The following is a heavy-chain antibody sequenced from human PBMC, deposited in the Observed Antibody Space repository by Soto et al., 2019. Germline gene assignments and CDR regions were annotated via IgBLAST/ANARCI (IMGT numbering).Heavy chain of an antibody. V-gene: IGHV2-5*02. J-gene: IGHJ5*02. CDR3: GHRHMHSPAAGFDP. CDR1: GFSLSTSGVA. D-gene: IGHD6-13*01. CDR2: IYWDDDK. Sequence: QITLKESGPTLVKPTQTLTLTCTFSGFSLSTSGVAVGWIRQPPGKALEWLALIYWDDDKRSSPSLKSRLTSTNDTSTDQAVLTMTNLNPVDTGTYYCGHRHMHSPAAGFDPWGQGTPVTFTS.